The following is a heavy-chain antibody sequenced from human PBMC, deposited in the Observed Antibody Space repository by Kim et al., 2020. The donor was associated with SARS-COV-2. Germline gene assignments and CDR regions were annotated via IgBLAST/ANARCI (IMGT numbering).Heavy chain of an antibody. CDR3: AKGGIVVVVAAD. V-gene: IGHV3-23*01. J-gene: IGHJ4*02. Sequence: CRHSREGRFTISRDNATNTLYLQMNSLRAEDTAVYYCAKGGIVVVVAADWGQGTLVTVSS. D-gene: IGHD2-15*01.